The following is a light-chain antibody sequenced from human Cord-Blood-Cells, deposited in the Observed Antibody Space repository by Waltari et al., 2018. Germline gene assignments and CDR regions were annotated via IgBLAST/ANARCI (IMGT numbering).Light chain of an antibody. Sequence: IVMTQSPLSLPVTPEEPASTSCRSSQSLLHSNGYNYLDWYLQEPGQSPQPLIYLGSNRASGVPDRFSGSGSGTDFTLKISRVEAEDVGVYYCMQALQTPLTFGGGTKVEIK. CDR3: MQALQTPLT. V-gene: IGKV2-28*01. J-gene: IGKJ4*01. CDR2: LGS. CDR1: QSLLHSNGYNY.